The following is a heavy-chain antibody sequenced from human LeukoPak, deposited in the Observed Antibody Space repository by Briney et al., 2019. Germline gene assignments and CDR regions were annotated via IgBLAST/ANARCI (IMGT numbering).Heavy chain of an antibody. D-gene: IGHD2-21*02. V-gene: IGHV3-30*03. J-gene: IGHJ4*02. CDR1: GFTFISYG. Sequence: GGSLRLSCAASGFTFISYGIHWVRQAPGKGLEWVAYVSYDGNYQYYADSVKGRFTLSRDNSKNTVFLQMNSLRVEDTALYYCTRGQSYCGADCYSDWGQGTLVTVSS. CDR2: VSYDGNYQ. CDR3: TRGQSYCGADCYSD.